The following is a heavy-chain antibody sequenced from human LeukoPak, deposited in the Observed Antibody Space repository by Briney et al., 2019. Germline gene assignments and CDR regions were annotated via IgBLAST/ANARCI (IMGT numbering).Heavy chain of an antibody. CDR1: GGSISSGGYY. V-gene: IGHV4-30-2*01. CDR3: ARDTDSGSWYQGAFDI. D-gene: IGHD6-13*01. Sequence: PSETLSLTCTVSGGSISSGGYYWSWIRQPPGKGLEWIGYIYHSGSTYYNPSLKSRVTISVDRSKNQFSLKLSSVTAADTAVYYCARDTDSGSWYQGAFDIWGQGTMVTVSS. CDR2: IYHSGST. J-gene: IGHJ3*02.